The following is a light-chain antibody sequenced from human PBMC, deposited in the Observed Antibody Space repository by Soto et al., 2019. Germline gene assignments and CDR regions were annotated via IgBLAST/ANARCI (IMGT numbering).Light chain of an antibody. Sequence: ESVLTQSPGTLSLSPGERATLSCRASQSVSSSYLAWYQQKPGQAPRLLIYGASSRATGIPDRFSGSGSGTDFTLTISRLEPEDFAVYYCPQYGSSRTFGQGTKV. V-gene: IGKV3-20*01. J-gene: IGKJ1*01. CDR2: GAS. CDR1: QSVSSSY. CDR3: PQYGSSRT.